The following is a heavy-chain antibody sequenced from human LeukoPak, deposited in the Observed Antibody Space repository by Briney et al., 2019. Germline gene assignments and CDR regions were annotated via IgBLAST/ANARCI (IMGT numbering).Heavy chain of an antibody. D-gene: IGHD3-22*01. Sequence: SVKVSCKASGGTFSSYAISWVRQAPGQGLGWMGGIIPIFGTANYAQKFQGRVTITTDESTSTAYMELSSLRSEDTAVYYCARESRHDSSGYFPYYYYYYMDVWGKGTTVTVSS. V-gene: IGHV1-69*05. J-gene: IGHJ6*03. CDR2: IIPIFGTA. CDR3: ARESRHDSSGYFPYYYYYYMDV. CDR1: GGTFSSYA.